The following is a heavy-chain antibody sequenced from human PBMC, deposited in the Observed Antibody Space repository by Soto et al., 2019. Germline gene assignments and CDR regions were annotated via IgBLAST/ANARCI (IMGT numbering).Heavy chain of an antibody. J-gene: IGHJ5*02. V-gene: IGHV3-30-3*01. CDR2: ISYDGSNK. D-gene: IGHD3-22*01. CDR1: GFTFSSYA. Sequence: QVQLVESGGGVVQPGRSLRLSCAASGFTFSSYAMHWVRQAPGKGLEWVAVISYDGSNKYYADSVKGRFTISRDNSKNTLYLQMNSLRAEDTAVYYCAIPGSYYDSSGYYYYNWFDPWGQGTLVTVSS. CDR3: AIPGSYYDSSGYYYYNWFDP.